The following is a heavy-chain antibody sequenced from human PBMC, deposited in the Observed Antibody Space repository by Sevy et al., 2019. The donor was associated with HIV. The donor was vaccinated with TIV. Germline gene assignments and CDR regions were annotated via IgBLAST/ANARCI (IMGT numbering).Heavy chain of an antibody. V-gene: IGHV3-23*01. CDR1: GFTFSSYA. D-gene: IGHD2-21*01. J-gene: IGHJ4*02. CDR2: ISCSGGST. Sequence: GWSLRLSCAASGFTFSSYAMSWVRQAPGRGLEWFSAISCSGGSTYYADSVKGRFTISRDNSKNTLNLQMNSLRAEETAVYYCAKGLEIGYWGPGTLVTVSS. CDR3: AKGLEIGY.